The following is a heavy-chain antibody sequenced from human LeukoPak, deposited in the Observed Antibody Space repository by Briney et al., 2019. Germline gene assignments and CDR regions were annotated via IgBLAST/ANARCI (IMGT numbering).Heavy chain of an antibody. J-gene: IGHJ4*02. CDR3: AAGLGDTSGYYYVFGLS. D-gene: IGHD3-22*01. V-gene: IGHV1-58*01. Sequence: ASVNVSCKASGFTFTSSAVQWVRQARGQRLEWIGWIFVGSGNTNYAQKFQERVTITRDMSTSTAYMELSSLRSEDTAVYYCAAGLGDTSGYYYVFGLSWGQGTLVTVS. CDR2: IFVGSGNT. CDR1: GFTFTSSA.